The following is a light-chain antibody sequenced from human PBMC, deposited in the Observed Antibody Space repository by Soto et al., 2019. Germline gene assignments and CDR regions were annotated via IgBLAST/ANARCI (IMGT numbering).Light chain of an antibody. CDR2: GAS. CDR1: HTVTSSY. CDR3: QQYGSSPT. Sequence: EIVFKKSPGTLSLYTGERASLSCRASHTVTSSYLAWYQQKPGQAPRLLIYGASSRATGIPDRFRGSGSGTDFTLTISRLEPEDFAVYSCQQYGSSPTFGQVT. V-gene: IGKV3-20*01. J-gene: IGKJ1*01.